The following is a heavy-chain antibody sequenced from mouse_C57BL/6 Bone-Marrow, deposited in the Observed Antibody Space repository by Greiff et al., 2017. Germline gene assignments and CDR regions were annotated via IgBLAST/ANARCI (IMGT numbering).Heavy chain of an antibody. CDR1: GFTFSDYY. J-gene: IGHJ4*01. V-gene: IGHV5-12*01. CDR2: ISNGGGST. Sequence: EVQGVESGGGLVQPGGSLKLSCAASGFTFSDYYMYWVRQTPEKRLEWVAYISNGGGSTYYPDTVKGRFTISRDNAKNTLYLQMSRLKSEDTAMYYCARQRIYYDYDGAMDYWGQGTSVTVSS. D-gene: IGHD2-4*01. CDR3: ARQRIYYDYDGAMDY.